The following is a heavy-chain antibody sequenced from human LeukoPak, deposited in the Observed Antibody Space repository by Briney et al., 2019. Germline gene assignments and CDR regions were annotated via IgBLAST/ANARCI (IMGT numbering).Heavy chain of an antibody. V-gene: IGHV1-2*02. CDR1: ANTLGYF. J-gene: IGHJ4*02. D-gene: IGHD3-10*01. CDR2: INPNSGGT. Sequence: ASVTVSCKASANTLGYFMHWVRQAPGQGLEWMGWINPNSGGTNYAQKFQGRVTMTRDTSISTAFMELSSLRSDDTAVYYCARDLSITMVRAPFYWGPGTPVTVSS. CDR3: ARDLSITMVRAPFY.